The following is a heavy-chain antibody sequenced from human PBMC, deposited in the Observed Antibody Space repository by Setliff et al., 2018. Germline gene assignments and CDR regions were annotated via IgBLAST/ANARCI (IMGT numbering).Heavy chain of an antibody. CDR1: GFTFSGSA. Sequence: PGGSLRLSCAAPGFTFSGSARYWVRQASGKGLEWVGRIRSKSDSYATGYAASVRGRFTISRDDSKNTAYLQMNSLKPEDTAVYYCTFARDGYDVFDIWGQGTMVTVSS. V-gene: IGHV3-73*01. D-gene: IGHD5-18*01. J-gene: IGHJ3*02. CDR3: TFARDGYDVFDI. CDR2: IRSKSDSYAT.